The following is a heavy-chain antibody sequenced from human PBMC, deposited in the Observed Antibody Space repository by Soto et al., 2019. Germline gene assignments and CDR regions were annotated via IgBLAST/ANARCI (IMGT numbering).Heavy chain of an antibody. D-gene: IGHD3-3*01. CDR3: TTDRYDFWSGYYPWFDP. CDR1: GFTFSNAW. J-gene: IGHJ5*02. Sequence: GGSLRLPCAASGFTFSNAWMSWVRQAPGKGLEWVGRIKSKTDGGTTDYAAPVKGRFTISRDDSKNTLYLQMNSLKTEDTAVYYCTTDRYDFWSGYYPWFDPWGQGTLVTVSS. V-gene: IGHV3-15*01. CDR2: IKSKTDGGTT.